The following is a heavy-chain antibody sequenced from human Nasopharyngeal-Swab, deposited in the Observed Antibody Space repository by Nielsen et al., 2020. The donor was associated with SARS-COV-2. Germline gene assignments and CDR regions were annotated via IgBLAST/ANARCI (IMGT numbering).Heavy chain of an antibody. V-gene: IGHV3-66*01. CDR3: ARGKYRTFFGY. J-gene: IGHJ4*02. D-gene: IGHD3-3*02. CDR1: GFTDSSKY. CDR2: IHTGGSV. Sequence: GESLKISCAAPGFTDSSKYMHWVRQAPGKGLEWITVIHTGGSVFYADSVKGRFTISRDNSRNTLYLQMNSLRADDTATYYCARGKYRTFFGYWGQGSLVTGAS.